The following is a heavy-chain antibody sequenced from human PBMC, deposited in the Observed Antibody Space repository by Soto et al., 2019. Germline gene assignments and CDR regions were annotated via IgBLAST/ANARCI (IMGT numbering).Heavy chain of an antibody. V-gene: IGHV4-39*01. CDR3: ARTSMVRGVPGNWFDP. D-gene: IGHD3-10*01. Sequence: LSLTFTVSGGSISSSSYYWGWIRQPPGKGLEWIGSIYYSGSTYYNPSLKSRVTISVDTSKNQFSLKLSSVTAADTAVYYCARTSMVRGVPGNWFDPWGQGTLVTVSS. CDR2: IYYSGST. CDR1: GGSISSSSYY. J-gene: IGHJ5*02.